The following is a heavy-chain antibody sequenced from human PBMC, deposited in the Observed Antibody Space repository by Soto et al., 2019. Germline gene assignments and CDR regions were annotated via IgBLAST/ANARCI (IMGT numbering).Heavy chain of an antibody. V-gene: IGHV4-30-2*01. D-gene: IGHD6-19*01. Sequence: SETLSLTCAVSGGSISSGGYSWSWIRQPPGKGLEWIGYIYHSGSTYYNPSLKSRVTISVDRSKNQFSLKLSSVTAADTAVYYCARGGRSGWYRGGFDYWGQGTLVTVSS. CDR2: IYHSGST. CDR1: GGSISSGGYS. J-gene: IGHJ4*02. CDR3: ARGGRSGWYRGGFDY.